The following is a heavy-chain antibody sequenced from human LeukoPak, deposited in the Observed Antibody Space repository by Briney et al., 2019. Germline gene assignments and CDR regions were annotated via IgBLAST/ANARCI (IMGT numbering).Heavy chain of an antibody. CDR2: ISGGGVTT. D-gene: IGHD3-10*01. V-gene: IGHV3-23*01. CDR1: GFTFTSYA. Sequence: PGGSLRLSCAASGFTFTSYAMTWVRQAPGKGLEWVSTISGGGVTTNYADSVKGRFTVSRDNSKNTLYLQMNCLRAEDTAVYYCAKRVYGYLDYWGQGTLVTVSS. J-gene: IGHJ4*02. CDR3: AKRVYGYLDY.